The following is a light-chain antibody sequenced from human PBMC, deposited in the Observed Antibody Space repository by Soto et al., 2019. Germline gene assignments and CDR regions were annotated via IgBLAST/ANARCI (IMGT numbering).Light chain of an antibody. J-gene: IGLJ3*02. CDR2: STN. CDR3: AAWDYSLNRRV. CDR1: SSNIGSYP. Sequence: QSVLTQPPSASGTPGQRVTISFAGSSSNIGSYPVNWYQQLPGTAPKLPIYSTNQRPSGVPDRFSGSKSGTSASLAISGLQSEDEADYDCAAWDYSLNRRVFVGGTKLTVL. V-gene: IGLV1-44*01.